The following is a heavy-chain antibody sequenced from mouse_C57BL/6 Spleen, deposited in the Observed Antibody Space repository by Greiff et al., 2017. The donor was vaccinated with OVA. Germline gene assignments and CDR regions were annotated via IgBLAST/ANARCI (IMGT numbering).Heavy chain of an antibody. D-gene: IGHD1-1*01. CDR3: ARDPRESLITTVVEREDYAMDY. J-gene: IGHJ4*01. CDR1: GYTFTSYG. V-gene: IGHV1-81*01. Sequence: QVQLQQSGAELARPGASVKLSCKASGYTFTSYGISWVKQRTGQGLEWIGEIYPRSGNTYYNEKFKGKATLTADKSSSTAYMELRSLTSEDSAVYVCARDPRESLITTVVEREDYAMDYWVQGTSVTVSS. CDR2: IYPRSGNT.